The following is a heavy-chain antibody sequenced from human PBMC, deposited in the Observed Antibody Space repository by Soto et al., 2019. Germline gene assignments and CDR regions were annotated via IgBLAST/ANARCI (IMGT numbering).Heavy chain of an antibody. Sequence: GGSLRFSCAASGLTVSGKKYVAWVRRASGKGLEWVSAFYDVDWSFFSDSVKGRFTTSSDSSKTTVYLQMNDLRPADTAVYYCATWHEREHAYDVWGQGTTVTVSS. J-gene: IGHJ3*01. CDR1: GLTVSGKKY. D-gene: IGHD1-1*01. V-gene: IGHV3-53*01. CDR3: ATWHEREHAYDV. CDR2: FYDVDWS.